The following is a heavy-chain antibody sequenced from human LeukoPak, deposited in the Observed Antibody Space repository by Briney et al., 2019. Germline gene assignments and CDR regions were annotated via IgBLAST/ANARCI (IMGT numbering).Heavy chain of an antibody. Sequence: GGSLRLSCAASGFTFSSYWMHWVRQAPGKGLVWVSRINSDGSSTSYADSVKGRFTISRDNAKNTLYLQMNSLRAEDTAVYYCLPPPYSSSYYMDVWGKGTTVTVSS. CDR2: INSDGSST. CDR1: GFTFSSYW. J-gene: IGHJ6*03. D-gene: IGHD6-13*01. V-gene: IGHV3-74*01. CDR3: LPPPYSSSYYMDV.